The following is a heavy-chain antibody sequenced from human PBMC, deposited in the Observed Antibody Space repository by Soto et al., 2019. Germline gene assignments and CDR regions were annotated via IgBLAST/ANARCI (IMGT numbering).Heavy chain of an antibody. CDR1: GFSLSTSGVG. J-gene: IGHJ4*02. V-gene: IGHV2-5*02. CDR3: AHSPWTGTKAYFDY. Sequence: QITLEESGPTRVKPTQSLALTCTFSGFSLSTSGVGVGWVRQPPGKALEWLALIYWDDDKRYSPSLQSRLTITKDTSKNQGVRIMINMDPSDTATYYGAHSPWTGTKAYFDYWGQGTLVTVSS. CDR2: IYWDDDK. D-gene: IGHD1-1*01.